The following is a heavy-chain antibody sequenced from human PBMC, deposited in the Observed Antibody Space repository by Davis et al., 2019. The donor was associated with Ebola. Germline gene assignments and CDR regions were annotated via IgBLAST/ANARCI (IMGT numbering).Heavy chain of an antibody. CDR2: INHSGST. Sequence: MPSETLSPTFAAYGGSFSGYYWSWIRQPPGKGLEWIGEINHSGSTNYNPSLKSRVTISVDTSKNQFSLKLSSVTAADTAVYYCAGLAARKPYYYYYGMDVWGQGTTVTVPS. V-gene: IGHV4-34*01. CDR1: GGSFSGYY. D-gene: IGHD6-6*01. CDR3: AGLAARKPYYYYYGMDV. J-gene: IGHJ6*02.